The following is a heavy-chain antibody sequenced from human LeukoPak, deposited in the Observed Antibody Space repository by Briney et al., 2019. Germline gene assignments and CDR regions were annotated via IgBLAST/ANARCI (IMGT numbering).Heavy chain of an antibody. CDR1: GFTFSSYE. D-gene: IGHD3-22*01. V-gene: IGHV3-48*03. CDR2: ISSSGSTI. J-gene: IGHJ4*02. Sequence: PGGSLRLSCAASGFTFSSYEMNWVRQAPGKGLEWVSYISSSGSTIYYADSVKGRFTISRDNAKNSLYLQMNSLRAEDTAVYYCASSYDSSGYYFPGGGQGTLVTVSS. CDR3: ASSYDSSGYYFPG.